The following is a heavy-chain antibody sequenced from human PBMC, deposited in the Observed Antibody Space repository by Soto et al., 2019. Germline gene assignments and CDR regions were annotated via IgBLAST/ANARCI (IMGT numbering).Heavy chain of an antibody. Sequence: DVQLVESGGGLIQPGESLRLSCAAFGLTVSGKKYVAWVRQAPGKGLEWISALYDVDGTYYADSVKGRFTTSTDSSKTTVYLQRNGLRPDDTAVYYCASWHEREHAYDVWGRGTTVTVSS. V-gene: IGHV3-53*01. CDR2: LYDVDGT. J-gene: IGHJ3*01. CDR1: GLTVSGKKY. CDR3: ASWHEREHAYDV. D-gene: IGHD1-1*01.